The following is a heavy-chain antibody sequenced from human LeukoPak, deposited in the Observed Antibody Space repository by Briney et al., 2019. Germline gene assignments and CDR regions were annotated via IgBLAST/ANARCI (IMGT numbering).Heavy chain of an antibody. CDR1: GGSISSYY. CDR2: IYYSGST. V-gene: IGHV4-59*08. CDR3: ARVSGSDLFFDY. Sequence: SETLSLTCTVSGGSISSYYWSWIRQPPGKGLEWIGYIYYSGSTNYNPSLKSRLIISINTSKNQFSLRLSSVTAADTAVYYCARVSGSDLFFDYWGQGTLVTVSS. J-gene: IGHJ4*02. D-gene: IGHD2-21*01.